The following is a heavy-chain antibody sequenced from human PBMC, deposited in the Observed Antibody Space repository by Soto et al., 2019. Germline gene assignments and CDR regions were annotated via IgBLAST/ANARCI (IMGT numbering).Heavy chain of an antibody. D-gene: IGHD3-16*01. Sequence: SETLSLTCTVSGGSISSYYWSWIRQPPGKGLEWIGYIYYSGSTNYNPSLKSRVTISVDTSKNQFSLKLSSVTAADTAVYYCARGAPFGGEDWFDPWGQGTLVTVSS. V-gene: IGHV4-59*08. CDR1: GGSISSYY. CDR3: ARGAPFGGEDWFDP. J-gene: IGHJ5*02. CDR2: IYYSGST.